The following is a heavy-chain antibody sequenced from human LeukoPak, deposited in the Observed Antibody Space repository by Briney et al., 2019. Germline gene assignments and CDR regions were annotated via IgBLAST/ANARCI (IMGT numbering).Heavy chain of an antibody. D-gene: IGHD1-26*01. CDR3: ARETYSGSSSVDFDY. CDR2: ISSSSYI. J-gene: IGHJ4*02. Sequence: GGSLRLSCAASGFTFSDYYMSWIRQAPGKGLEWVSYISSSSYIYYADSVKGRFTISRDNAKNSLYLQMNSLRAEDTAVYYCARETYSGSSSVDFDYWGQGTLVTVSS. V-gene: IGHV3-11*06. CDR1: GFTFSDYY.